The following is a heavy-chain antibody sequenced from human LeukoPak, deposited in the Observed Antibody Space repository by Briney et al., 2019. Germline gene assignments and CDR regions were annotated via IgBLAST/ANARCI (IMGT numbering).Heavy chain of an antibody. CDR1: GGSISSYH. V-gene: IGHV4-59*01. J-gene: IGHJ4*02. Sequence: SETLSLTCTVSGGSISSYHWSWIRQPPGKGLEWIGYIYYSGSTNYNPSLKSRVTISVDTSKNQFSLKLSSVTAADTAVYYCARAVGLHYYDSSGYYYFDYWGQGTLVTVSS. CDR2: IYYSGST. D-gene: IGHD3-22*01. CDR3: ARAVGLHYYDSSGYYYFDY.